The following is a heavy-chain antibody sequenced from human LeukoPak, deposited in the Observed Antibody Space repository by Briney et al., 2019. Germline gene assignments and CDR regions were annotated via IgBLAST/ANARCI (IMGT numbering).Heavy chain of an antibody. Sequence: PSETLSLTCTVSGGSISSGGYYWSWIRQPPGKGLEWIGYIYHSGSTCYNPSLKSRVTISVDRSKNQFSLKLSSVTAADTAVYYCARDGSFYSSGANWFDPWGQGTLVTVSS. CDR3: ARDGSFYSSGANWFDP. D-gene: IGHD6-19*01. CDR2: IYHSGST. V-gene: IGHV4-30-2*01. CDR1: GGSISSGGYY. J-gene: IGHJ5*02.